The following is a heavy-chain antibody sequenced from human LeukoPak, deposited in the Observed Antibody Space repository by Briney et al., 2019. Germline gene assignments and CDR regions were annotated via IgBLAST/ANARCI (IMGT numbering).Heavy chain of an antibody. CDR2: ISSGSTTI. CDR1: GFTFSSYN. D-gene: IGHD5-12*01. J-gene: IGHJ4*02. Sequence: GGSQRLSCAASGFTFSSYNMNWVRQAPGKGLEWVSYISSGSTTIYYADSVQGRFTISRDNAKNSLYLQMNSLRDEDTAVYYCARDPYSGYDTEYYFDYWGQGTLVTVSS. CDR3: ARDPYSGYDTEYYFDY. V-gene: IGHV3-48*02.